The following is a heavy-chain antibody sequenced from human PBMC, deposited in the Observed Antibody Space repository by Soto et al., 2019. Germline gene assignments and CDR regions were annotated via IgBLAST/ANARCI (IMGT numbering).Heavy chain of an antibody. Sequence: EVQLLESGGGLVQPGGSLRLSCAGSGFTFSSYAMSWVRKAPGKGLEWVSGISDSDGSTYYADSVKGRFTISRDNSKNTLYLQANSLRAEDTAVYYCAKGQTGGNGMGLFDPWGQGTLVTVSS. V-gene: IGHV3-23*01. CDR2: ISDSDGST. J-gene: IGHJ5*02. CDR1: GFTFSSYA. D-gene: IGHD2-8*02. CDR3: AKGQTGGNGMGLFDP.